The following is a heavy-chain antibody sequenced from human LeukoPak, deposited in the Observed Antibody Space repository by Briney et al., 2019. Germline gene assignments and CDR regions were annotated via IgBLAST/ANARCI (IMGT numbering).Heavy chain of an antibody. CDR1: EFTFSSYS. Sequence: PGGSLRLSCAASEFTFSSYSMNWVRQAPGKGLEWVSSISSSSSYIYYADSVKGRFTISRDNAKNSLYLQMNSLRAEDTAVYYCARDPSTIYDSSGYETYPPPDWGQGTLVTVSS. V-gene: IGHV3-21*04. D-gene: IGHD3-22*01. J-gene: IGHJ4*02. CDR2: ISSSSSYI. CDR3: ARDPSTIYDSSGYETYPPPD.